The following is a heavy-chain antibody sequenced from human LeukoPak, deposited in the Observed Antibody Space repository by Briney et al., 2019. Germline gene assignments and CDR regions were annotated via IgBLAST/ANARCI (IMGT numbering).Heavy chain of an antibody. CDR3: ARDSAGNDY. V-gene: IGHV3-7*01. CDR2: IKQDGSEK. J-gene: IGHJ4*02. D-gene: IGHD6-13*01. Sequence: GRSLRLSCAASGFTFSHYGMHWVRQAPGKGLEWVANIKQDGSEKYYVDSVKGRFTISRDNAKNSLYLQMNSLRAEDTAMYYCARDSAGNDYWGQGTLVTVSS. CDR1: GFTFSHYG.